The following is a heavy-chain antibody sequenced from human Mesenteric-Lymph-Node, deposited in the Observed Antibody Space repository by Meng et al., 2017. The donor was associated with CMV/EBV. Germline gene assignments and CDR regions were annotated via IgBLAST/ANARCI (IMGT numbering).Heavy chain of an antibody. CDR1: GGSISSYY. J-gene: IGHJ6*02. CDR3: ARYSNYPYYFYEMDV. CDR2: IYYSGSA. D-gene: IGHD4-11*01. Sequence: SETLSLTCTVSGGSISSYYWNWIRQPPGKGLEWIGNIYYSGSANYNPSLKSRVTISIDTSKNQFSLSLTSVTAADTAVYYCARYSNYPYYFYEMDVWGRGTTVTVSS. V-gene: IGHV4-59*01.